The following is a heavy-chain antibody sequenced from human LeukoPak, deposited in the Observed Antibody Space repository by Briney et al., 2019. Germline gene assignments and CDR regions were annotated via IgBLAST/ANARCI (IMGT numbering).Heavy chain of an antibody. CDR3: ARVPYGGNSVDY. D-gene: IGHD4-23*01. CDR1: GFTFSTYA. CDR2: ISYDGSNK. J-gene: IGHJ4*02. V-gene: IGHV3-30*04. Sequence: PGGSLRLSCAASGFTFSTYAMNWVRQAPGKGLEWVAVISYDGSNKYYADSVKGRFTISRDNSKNTLYLQMNSLRAEDTAVYYCARVPYGGNSVDYWGQGTLVTVSS.